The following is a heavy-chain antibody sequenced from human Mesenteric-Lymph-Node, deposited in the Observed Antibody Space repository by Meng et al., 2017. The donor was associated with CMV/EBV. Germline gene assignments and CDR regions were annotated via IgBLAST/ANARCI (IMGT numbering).Heavy chain of an antibody. D-gene: IGHD1-7*01. CDR2: VGRDGGST. CDR1: GLTFSSHW. J-gene: IGHJ4*02. V-gene: IGHV3-74*01. Sequence: GSLRLSCAADGLTFSSHWMHWVRQSPGKGLVWVSGVGRDGGSTIYADSVRGRFTISRDNAKNTLCLQMNSLRVEDTAVYYCARDISNWNSYWGQGTLVTVSS. CDR3: ARDISNWNSY.